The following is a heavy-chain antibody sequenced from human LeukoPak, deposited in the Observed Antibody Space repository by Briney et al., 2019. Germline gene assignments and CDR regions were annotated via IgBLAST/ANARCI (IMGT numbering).Heavy chain of an antibody. J-gene: IGHJ4*02. Sequence: PGGSLRLSCAASGLTFSSYAMSWVRQAPGKGLEWVATISGSGVMTYYADSVKGRFTVSGDNSKNTVYLQMSSLTAADTAVYYCAKDRSIGTYYTFDHWGQGTLVTVSS. CDR1: GLTFSSYA. CDR3: AKDRSIGTYYTFDH. V-gene: IGHV3-23*01. CDR2: ISGSGVMT. D-gene: IGHD1-26*01.